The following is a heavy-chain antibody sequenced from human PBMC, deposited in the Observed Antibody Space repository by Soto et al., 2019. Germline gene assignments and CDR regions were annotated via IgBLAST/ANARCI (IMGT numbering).Heavy chain of an antibody. CDR2: ISSSGSTI. D-gene: IGHD1-1*01. J-gene: IGHJ4*02. CDR1: GFTFSDYY. Sequence: GGSLRLSCAASGFTFSDYYMSWIRQAPGKGLEWVSYISSSGSTIYYADSVKGRFTISRDNAKNTLYLQMSSLNTEDTAVYYCAAGTGRTDLDYWGQGTLVTVSS. V-gene: IGHV3-11*01. CDR3: AAGTGRTDLDY.